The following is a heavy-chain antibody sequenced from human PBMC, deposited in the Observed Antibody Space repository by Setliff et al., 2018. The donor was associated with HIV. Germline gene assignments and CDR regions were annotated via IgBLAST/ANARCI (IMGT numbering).Heavy chain of an antibody. Sequence: PSETLSLTCSVSGGSIISGSYYWSWIRQPAGKGLEWIGHIYTSGSTNYNPSLKSRVTISVDTSKNQFSLKLSSVTAADTAVYYCARGWEWGAPLDYWGQGTLVTVSS. D-gene: IGHD1-26*01. V-gene: IGHV4-61*09. CDR3: ARGWEWGAPLDY. CDR1: GGSIISGSYY. CDR2: IYTSGST. J-gene: IGHJ4*02.